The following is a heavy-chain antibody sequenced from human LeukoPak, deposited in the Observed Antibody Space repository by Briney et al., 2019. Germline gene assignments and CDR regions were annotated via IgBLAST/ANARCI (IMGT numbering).Heavy chain of an antibody. CDR3: ARDTPHPDTAPWFKGFDY. CDR1: GGTFSSYA. CDR2: IIPILGIA. V-gene: IGHV1-69*04. J-gene: IGHJ4*02. D-gene: IGHD5-18*01. Sequence: SVKVSCKASGGTFSSYAISWVRQAPGQGLEWMGRIIPILGIANYAQKFQGRVTITADKSTSTAYMELSSLRSEDTAVYYCARDTPHPDTAPWFKGFDYWGQGTLVTVSS.